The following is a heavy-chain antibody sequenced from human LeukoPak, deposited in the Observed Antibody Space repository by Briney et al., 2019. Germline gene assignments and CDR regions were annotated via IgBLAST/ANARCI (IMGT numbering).Heavy chain of an antibody. Sequence: GGSLRLSCAVSGFSFSTSAMSWVRQTPGKGLGWVSSISGSGDSTYYADSVKGRFTLSRDNTKNILYLQMNNLRAEDTAVYYCAKHPRSHCGGGTCYPFDFWGQGTLVTVSS. V-gene: IGHV3-23*01. J-gene: IGHJ4*02. D-gene: IGHD2-15*01. CDR3: AKHPRSHCGGGTCYPFDF. CDR1: GFSFSTSA. CDR2: ISGSGDST.